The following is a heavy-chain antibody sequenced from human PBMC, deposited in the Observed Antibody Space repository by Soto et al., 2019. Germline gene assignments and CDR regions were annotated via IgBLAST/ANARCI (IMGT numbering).Heavy chain of an antibody. Sequence: QVQLVQSGAEVKKPGSSVKVSCKASGGTFSSYAISWVRQAPGQGLEWMGGIIPIFVTADYAQKFQGRVTITADESTSTGNMELSSLRAEDTAVYYCASHYDSSGYYYRGLDYWGQGTLVTVSS. CDR1: GGTFSSYA. J-gene: IGHJ4*02. V-gene: IGHV1-69*12. CDR3: ASHYDSSGYYYRGLDY. CDR2: IIPIFVTA. D-gene: IGHD3-22*01.